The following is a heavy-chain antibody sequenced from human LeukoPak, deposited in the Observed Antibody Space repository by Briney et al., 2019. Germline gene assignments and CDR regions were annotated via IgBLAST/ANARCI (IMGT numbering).Heavy chain of an antibody. Sequence: MSGGSLRLSCAASEFTFSSYAMQWVRQAPGKGLEWVSSISSSSSYIYYADSVKGRFTISRDNAKNSLYLQMNSLRAEDTAVYYCARDFTRAAAGRLGYWGQGTLVTVSS. J-gene: IGHJ4*02. D-gene: IGHD6-13*01. CDR1: EFTFSSYA. CDR3: ARDFTRAAAGRLGY. CDR2: ISSSSSYI. V-gene: IGHV3-21*01.